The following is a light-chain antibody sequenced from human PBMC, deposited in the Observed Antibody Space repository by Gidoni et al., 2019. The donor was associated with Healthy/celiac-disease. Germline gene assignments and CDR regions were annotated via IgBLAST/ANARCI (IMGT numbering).Light chain of an antibody. J-gene: IGKJ4*01. V-gene: IGKV3-11*01. Sequence: EIVLTYSPATLSLSPGERATLSYRASQSVSSYLSWYQQKPGQAPRLLIYDASNRATGIPARFSGSGSGTDFTLTISSLAPEDFAVYCCQQRSNWLTFGGGTKVEIK. CDR1: QSVSSY. CDR3: QQRSNWLT. CDR2: DAS.